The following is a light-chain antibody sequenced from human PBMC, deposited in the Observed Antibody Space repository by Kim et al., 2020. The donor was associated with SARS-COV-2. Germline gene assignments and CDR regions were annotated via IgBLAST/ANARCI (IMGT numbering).Light chain of an antibody. V-gene: IGKV1-12*01. CDR1: QAINNW. CDR3: QQSKSFPWT. J-gene: IGKJ1*01. CDR2: TSS. Sequence: DIQMTQSPSSVSASVGDRVTITCRASQAINNWLAWYQQKPGKPPSLLIFTSSTLQTGVPSRFSGGGSGTDFSLTIDSLQPEDFATYYCQQSKSFPWTFGQGTKVDIK.